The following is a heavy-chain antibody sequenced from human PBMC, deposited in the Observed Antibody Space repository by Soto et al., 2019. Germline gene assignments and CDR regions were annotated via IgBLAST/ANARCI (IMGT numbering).Heavy chain of an antibody. CDR2: ISNSGHSA. Sequence: PGGSLRLSCAASGFTFSSYAMNWVRQAPGKGLEWISVISNSGHSAYYADSVKGRFTISRDNSKNTLYLQIKGLRAEDTAAYYCAKGGPTFLNWFGPWGQGTLVTVS. V-gene: IGHV3-23*01. D-gene: IGHD5-12*01. CDR3: AKGGPTFLNWFGP. J-gene: IGHJ5*02. CDR1: GFTFSSYA.